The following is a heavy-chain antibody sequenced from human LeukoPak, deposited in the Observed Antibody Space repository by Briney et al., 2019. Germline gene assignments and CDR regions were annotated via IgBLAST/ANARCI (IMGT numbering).Heavy chain of an antibody. V-gene: IGHV3-21*01. D-gene: IGHD6-13*01. CDR1: GFTVSSNY. CDR3: ARGRYSSSWYGGVAFDI. J-gene: IGHJ3*02. Sequence: PGGSLRLSCAASGFTVSSNYMSWVRQAPGKGLEWVSSITSSSSYIYYADSVKGRFTISRDNAKNSLYLQMNSLRAEDTAVYYCARGRYSSSWYGGVAFDIWGQGTMVTVSS. CDR2: ITSSSSYI.